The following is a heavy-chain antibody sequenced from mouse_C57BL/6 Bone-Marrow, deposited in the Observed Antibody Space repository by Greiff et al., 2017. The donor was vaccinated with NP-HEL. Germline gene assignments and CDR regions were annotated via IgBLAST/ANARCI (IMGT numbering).Heavy chain of an antibody. D-gene: IGHD2-3*01. CDR1: GYTFTSYG. CDR3: ARGRWLLHY. Sequence: VQGVESGAELARPGASVKLSCKASGYTFTSYGISWVKQRTGQGLEWIGEIYPRSGNTYYNEKFKGKATLTADKSSSTAYMELRSLTSEDSAVYFCARGRWLLHYWGQGTTLTVSS. J-gene: IGHJ2*01. V-gene: IGHV1-81*01. CDR2: IYPRSGNT.